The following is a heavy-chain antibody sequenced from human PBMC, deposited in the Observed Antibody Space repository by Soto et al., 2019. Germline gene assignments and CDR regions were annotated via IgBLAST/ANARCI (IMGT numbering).Heavy chain of an antibody. V-gene: IGHV3-23*01. Sequence: GGSLRLSCAASGFTFSSYAMSWVRQAPGKGLEWVSAISGSGGSTYYADSVKGRFTISRDNSKNTLYLQMNSLRAEDTAVYYCAKVRSQYDFWSGYISYYGMDAWGQGTTVTVSS. D-gene: IGHD3-3*01. CDR2: ISGSGGST. CDR3: AKVRSQYDFWSGYISYYGMDA. J-gene: IGHJ6*02. CDR1: GFTFSSYA.